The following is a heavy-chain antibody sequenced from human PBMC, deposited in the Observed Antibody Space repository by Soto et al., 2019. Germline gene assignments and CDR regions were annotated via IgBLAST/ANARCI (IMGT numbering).Heavy chain of an antibody. CDR3: ARGRGGTYDAFDI. D-gene: IGHD1-26*01. CDR1: GGSMSRYF. Sequence: SETLSLTCTVSGGSMSRYFWSWIRQPPGKGLEWIGYIYYSGTTNYNPSLKSRVTTSLDTSKNQFSLKVVSSTAADTAFYYCARGRGGTYDAFDIWGPGTLVTVS. V-gene: IGHV4-59*01. CDR2: IYYSGTT. J-gene: IGHJ3*02.